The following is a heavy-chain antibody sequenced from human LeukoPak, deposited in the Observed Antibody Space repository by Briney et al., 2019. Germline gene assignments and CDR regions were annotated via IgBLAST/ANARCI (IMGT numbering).Heavy chain of an antibody. Sequence: SQTLSLTCTVSGGSISSGSYYWSWIRQPAGKGLEWIGRIYTSGSTNYNPSLKSRVTISVDTSKNQFSLKLSSVTAADTAVYYCARSVAAAGIDYWGQGTLVTVSS. V-gene: IGHV4-61*02. CDR3: ARSVAAAGIDY. D-gene: IGHD6-13*01. CDR2: IYTSGST. CDR1: GGSISSGSYY. J-gene: IGHJ4*02.